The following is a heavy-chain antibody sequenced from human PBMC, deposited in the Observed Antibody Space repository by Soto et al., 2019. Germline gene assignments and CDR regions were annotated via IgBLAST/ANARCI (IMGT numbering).Heavy chain of an antibody. J-gene: IGHJ6*03. CDR2: IWYDGSNK. D-gene: IGHD2-15*01. Sequence: QVQLVESGGGVVQPGRSLRLSCAASGFTFSSYGMHWVRQAPGKGLEWVAVIWYDGSNKDYADSVKGRFTISRDNSKNTLYLQMNSLRAEDTAVYYCARDRYCSGGSCYYYYYYMDVWGKGTTVTVSS. CDR3: ARDRYCSGGSCYYYYYYMDV. CDR1: GFTFSSYG. V-gene: IGHV3-33*01.